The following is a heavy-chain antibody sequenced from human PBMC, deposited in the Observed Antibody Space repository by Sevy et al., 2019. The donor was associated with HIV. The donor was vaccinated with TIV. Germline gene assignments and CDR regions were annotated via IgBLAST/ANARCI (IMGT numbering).Heavy chain of an antibody. D-gene: IGHD6-19*01. J-gene: IGHJ4*02. CDR1: GGSISISSYY. CDR3: ARAFRAVAGSYYFDY. CDR2: FYYSEST. Sequence: SETLSLTCTVSGGSISISSYYWGWIRQHSGKGLEWIGSFYYSESTYYNPSLKSRVTISVDTSKNQFSRKLSSVTAADTAVYYCARAFRAVAGSYYFDYWGQGTLVTVSS. V-gene: IGHV4-39*01.